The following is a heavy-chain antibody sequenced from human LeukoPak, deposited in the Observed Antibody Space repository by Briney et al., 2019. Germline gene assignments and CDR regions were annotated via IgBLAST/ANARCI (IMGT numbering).Heavy chain of an antibody. CDR1: GFTFSSHG. J-gene: IGHJ4*02. Sequence: GGSLRLSCAASGFTFSSHGMHWVRQAPGKGLEWVAVTSYDGSTKYYADSAKGRLNISRDNSKNTLYLQMNSLRVDDTAVYYCAKDATLFGDQYFDYWGQGTLVIVSS. CDR3: AKDATLFGDQYFDY. V-gene: IGHV3-30*18. CDR2: TSYDGSTK. D-gene: IGHD3-10*01.